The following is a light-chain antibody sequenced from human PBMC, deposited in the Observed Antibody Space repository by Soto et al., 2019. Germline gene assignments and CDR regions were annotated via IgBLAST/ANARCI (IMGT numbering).Light chain of an antibody. CDR2: EAS. CDR3: SLYTSENTYV. CDR1: SSDVGYYNR. Sequence: QSVLTQPPSVSGSPGQSVTISCTGTSSDVGYYNRVSWYQQPPGTAPKLIIYEASNRPSGVPDRFSGSKSGNTASLTISGLQAADEADYYCSLYTSENTYVFGTGTKVTVL. J-gene: IGLJ1*01. V-gene: IGLV2-18*01.